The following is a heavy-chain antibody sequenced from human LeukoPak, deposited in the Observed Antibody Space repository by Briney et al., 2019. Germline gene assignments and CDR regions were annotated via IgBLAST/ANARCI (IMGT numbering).Heavy chain of an antibody. J-gene: IGHJ4*02. D-gene: IGHD5-18*01. Sequence: SETLSLTCSLSGDTLSTYYWNWIRQTPGRGLEWIGHISFGNTEYNPSLKSRVTISVDTSKNELYLRLTSVTAADTALYFCARDKRHSYGKYFDPWSQGTLVSVTS. CDR3: ARDKRHSYGKYFDP. CDR1: GDTLSTYY. V-gene: IGHV4-59*12. CDR2: ISFGNT.